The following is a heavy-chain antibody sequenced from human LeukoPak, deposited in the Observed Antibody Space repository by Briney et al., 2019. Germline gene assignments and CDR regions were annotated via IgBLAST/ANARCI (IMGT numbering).Heavy chain of an antibody. CDR1: GASLRGSY. V-gene: IGHV4-34*01. CDR3: ARGGNGWYFDL. CDR2: IDHSGST. Sequence: TPSETLCLTCAVQGASLRGSYWSWIRQPPGKGLQWIGQIDHSGSTHSIPSLKSRVTISLDTSQSQVSLKVNSVTAADTAVYFCARGGNGWYFDLWGRGTLVTVSS. D-gene: IGHD1-14*01. J-gene: IGHJ2*01.